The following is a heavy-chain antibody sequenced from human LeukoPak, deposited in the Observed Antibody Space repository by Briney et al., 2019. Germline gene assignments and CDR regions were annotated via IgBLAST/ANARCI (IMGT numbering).Heavy chain of an antibody. J-gene: IGHJ6*03. Sequence: GGSLRLSCAASGFTFSSYSMNWVRQAPGKGLEWVSALSGSGDRTFYVDSVKGRFTVSRDNSKNTLYLQMDSLRVDDTALYYCARGGTNYYYMDVWGKGTTVTVSS. CDR2: LSGSGDRT. CDR3: ARGGTNYYYMDV. V-gene: IGHV3-23*01. CDR1: GFTFSSYS.